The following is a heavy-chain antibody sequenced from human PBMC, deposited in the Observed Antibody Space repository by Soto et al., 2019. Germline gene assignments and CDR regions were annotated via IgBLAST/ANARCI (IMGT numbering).Heavy chain of an antibody. Sequence: PSETLSLTCTVSGGSISSSGCYWSWIRQPPGKGLEWIGYIYYSGSTNYNPSLKSRVTISVDTSKNQFSLKLSSVTAADTAVYYCARQSDDFWSGYYYYMDVWGKGTTVTVSS. CDR1: GGSISSSGCY. CDR2: IYYSGST. J-gene: IGHJ6*03. CDR3: ARQSDDFWSGYYYYMDV. D-gene: IGHD3-3*01. V-gene: IGHV4-61*05.